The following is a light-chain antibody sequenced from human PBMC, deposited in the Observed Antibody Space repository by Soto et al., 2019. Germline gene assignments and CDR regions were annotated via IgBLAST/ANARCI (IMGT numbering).Light chain of an antibody. CDR1: QSVDTN. Sequence: EIVMTQSPATLSLSPGDTATLSCRASQSVDTNLAWYVQKPGQAPRRLMYGVSTWGTGVTARFSGSGSGTEFTLTISSLQSEDFAIYYCQQYKSWPITFGQGTRPEIK. V-gene: IGKV3D-15*01. J-gene: IGKJ5*01. CDR3: QQYKSWPIT. CDR2: GVS.